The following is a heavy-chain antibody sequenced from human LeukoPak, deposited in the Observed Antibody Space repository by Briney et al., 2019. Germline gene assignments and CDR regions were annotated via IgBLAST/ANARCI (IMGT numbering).Heavy chain of an antibody. CDR3: AKDSYGFFVGHFDP. CDR1: GFTFSSYW. V-gene: IGHV3-7*03. J-gene: IGHJ5*02. Sequence: GGSLRLSCAASGFTFSSYWMSWVRQAPGKGLEWVANIKQDGSEKYYVDSVKGRFTISRDNAKNSLYLQMNSLRAEDTAVYYCAKDSYGFFVGHFDPWGQGTLVTVSS. CDR2: IKQDGSEK. D-gene: IGHD3-3*01.